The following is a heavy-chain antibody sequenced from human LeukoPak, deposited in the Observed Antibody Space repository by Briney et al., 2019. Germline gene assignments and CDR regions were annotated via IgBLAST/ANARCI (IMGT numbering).Heavy chain of an antibody. Sequence: PSETLSLTCTVSGASFSSDDQYWNWIRQSPGKGLEWIGSIHPSGMLYNNPSLESRVTMSRDTSKNQFSLNLNSVTAADTAVYFCSRGLDSRKLGYWGQVILVTVSS. CDR1: GASFSSDDQY. CDR3: SRGLDSRKLGY. D-gene: IGHD3-22*01. J-gene: IGHJ4*02. CDR2: IHPSGML. V-gene: IGHV4-31*03.